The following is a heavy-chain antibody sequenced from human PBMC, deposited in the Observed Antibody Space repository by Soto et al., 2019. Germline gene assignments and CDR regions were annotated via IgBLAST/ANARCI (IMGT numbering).Heavy chain of an antibody. D-gene: IGHD2-21*01. CDR2: IWYDGSNK. V-gene: IGHV3-33*01. Sequence: ESGGGVVQPGRSLRLSCTTPGFTLSSYVMHWVRQAPGKGLEWVAVIWYDGSNKYYADSVKGRFIISKDNSQNTLYLQMNSLRAEDTAVYYCAREAYLRDSSSSAFDMWGQGTMVTVSS. CDR1: GFTLSSYV. J-gene: IGHJ3*02. CDR3: AREAYLRDSSSSAFDM.